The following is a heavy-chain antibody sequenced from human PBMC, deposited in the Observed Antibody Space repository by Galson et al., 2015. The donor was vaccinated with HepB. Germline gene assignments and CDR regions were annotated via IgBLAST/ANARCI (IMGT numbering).Heavy chain of an antibody. V-gene: IGHV5-10-1*01. CDR3: ARHPLDYGAHYYFDY. CDR1: GYTFTSYW. CDR2: IDPSDSYT. Sequence: QSGAEVKKPGESLRISCKGSGYTFTSYWISWVRQMPGKGLEWMGRIDPSDSYTNYSPSFQGHVTISADKSISTTYLQWSSLKASDTAMYYCARHPLDYGAHYYFDYWGQGTLVPVSS. D-gene: IGHD4-17*01. J-gene: IGHJ4*02.